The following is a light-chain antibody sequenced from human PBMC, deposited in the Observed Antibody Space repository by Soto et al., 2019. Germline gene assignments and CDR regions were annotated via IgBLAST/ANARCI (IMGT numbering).Light chain of an antibody. Sequence: QSVLTQPPSASGSPGQSVTISCTGTSSDVGGYNYVSWYQQHPAKAPKLMIYEVSKRPSGVPARFSGSKSGNTASLTVSGLQAEDEADYYCSSYAGSNNFVFGTGTQLTVL. CDR1: SSDVGGYNY. J-gene: IGLJ1*01. V-gene: IGLV2-8*01. CDR2: EVS. CDR3: SSYAGSNNFV.